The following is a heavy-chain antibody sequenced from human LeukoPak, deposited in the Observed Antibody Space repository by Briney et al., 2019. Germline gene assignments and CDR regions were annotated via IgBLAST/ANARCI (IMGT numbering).Heavy chain of an antibody. V-gene: IGHV4-59*08. D-gene: IGHD6-19*01. Sequence: SETLSLTCTVSGGSISTYYWNWIRQPPGKGLEWIGYIYYSGNTNYNPSLKSRVTISVDTSKNQSSLKLTSVTAADTAVYYCARQVAGRGFDPWGQGTLVTVSS. CDR1: GGSISTYY. CDR2: IYYSGNT. CDR3: ARQVAGRGFDP. J-gene: IGHJ5*02.